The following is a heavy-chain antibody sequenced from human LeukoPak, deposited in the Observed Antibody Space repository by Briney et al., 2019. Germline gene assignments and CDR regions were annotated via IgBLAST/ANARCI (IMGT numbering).Heavy chain of an antibody. CDR1: GGSITSGGYY. Sequence: PSETLSLTCTVSGGSITSGGYYWSWIRQLPGKGLEWNGYIYSSGSTFYSPSLQSRVSISVDTSRNQFSLKLSSVTAADTAIYCASTDGDYYHYYYYYMDVWGNGTTVTVSS. CDR2: IYSSGST. J-gene: IGHJ6*03. D-gene: IGHD4-17*01. CDR3: ASTDGDYYHYYYYYMDV. V-gene: IGHV4-31*03.